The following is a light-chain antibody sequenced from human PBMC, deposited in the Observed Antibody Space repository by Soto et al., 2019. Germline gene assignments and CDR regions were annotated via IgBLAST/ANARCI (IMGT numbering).Light chain of an antibody. V-gene: IGKV3-15*01. J-gene: IGKJ1*01. CDR3: QQYNNWAWT. CDR2: GAS. Sequence: EIVMTQSPATLSVSPGERATLSCRVSQSVSSNLAWYQQKPGQAPRLLIYGASTRATGIPARFSGSGSGTEFTLTISSLQSEDFAVYYCQQYNNWAWTFGQGTKVDIK. CDR1: QSVSSN.